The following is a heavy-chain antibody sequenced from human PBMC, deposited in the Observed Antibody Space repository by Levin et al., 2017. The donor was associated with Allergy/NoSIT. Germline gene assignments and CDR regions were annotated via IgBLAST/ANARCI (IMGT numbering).Heavy chain of an antibody. CDR2: IKADGSEK. V-gene: IGHV3-7*02. D-gene: IGHD5-18*01. CDR1: GFTFRDSW. J-gene: IGHJ4*02. CDR3: ATYFHTASLDL. Sequence: PGGSLRLSCAASGFTFRDSWMSWVRQAPGKGLEWVANIKADGSEKHSADSVKGRFTISRDNAKNSLSLQMDSLRAEDTAVYYCATYFHTASLDLWGQGTLVTVSS.